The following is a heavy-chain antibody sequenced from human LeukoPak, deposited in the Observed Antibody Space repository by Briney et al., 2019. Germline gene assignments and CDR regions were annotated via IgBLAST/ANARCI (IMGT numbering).Heavy chain of an antibody. J-gene: IGHJ3*02. D-gene: IGHD4-11*01. CDR1: GFTFSSYS. Sequence: PRGSLRLSCAASGFTFSSYSMNWVRQAPGKGLEWVSSISSSSSYIYYADSVKGRFTISRDNAKNSLYLQMNSLRAEDTAVYYCAREGISYSNYADAFDIWGQGTMVTVSS. CDR3: AREGISYSNYADAFDI. CDR2: ISSSSSYI. V-gene: IGHV3-21*01.